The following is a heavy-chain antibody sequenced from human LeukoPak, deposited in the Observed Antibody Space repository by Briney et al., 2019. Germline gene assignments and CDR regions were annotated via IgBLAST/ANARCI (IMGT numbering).Heavy chain of an antibody. CDR3: ATVGVPSPG. CDR1: ESSFTSLS. J-gene: IGHJ4*02. Sequence: GESLKISCKGSESSFTSLSFGGVGQMPGKGLEWMGIIYPGDSDTRYSPSFQGQVTISADKSISTAYLQWSSLKASDTAMYYCATVGVPSPGWGQGTLVTVSS. V-gene: IGHV5-51*01. D-gene: IGHD3-16*01. CDR2: IYPGDSDT.